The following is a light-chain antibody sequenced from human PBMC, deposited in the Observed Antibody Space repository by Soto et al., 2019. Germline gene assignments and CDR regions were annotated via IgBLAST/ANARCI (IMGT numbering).Light chain of an antibody. CDR3: QQSYITPYT. J-gene: IGKJ2*01. CDR1: QSISVH. V-gene: IGKV1-39*01. Sequence: DIQMTQSPSSLSASVGDTVTITCRASQSISVHLNWYQQKPGKVPKLLIYAASNLPSGVPSRFSGSGSEADFAITISSLQPEDVATFYCQQSYITPYTFGQGTKLEIK. CDR2: AAS.